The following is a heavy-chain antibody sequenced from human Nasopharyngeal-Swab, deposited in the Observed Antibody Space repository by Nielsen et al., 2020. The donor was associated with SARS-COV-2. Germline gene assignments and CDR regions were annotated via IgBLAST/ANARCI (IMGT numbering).Heavy chain of an antibody. V-gene: IGHV3-30-3*01. CDR2: ISYDGSNK. J-gene: IGHJ4*02. Sequence: GESLKISCAASGFTFSSYAMHWVRQAPGKGLEWVAVISYDGSNKYYADSVKGRFTISRDNSKNTLHLQMNSLRAEDTAVYYCARDWRQLVSYYFDYWGQGTLVTVSS. CDR3: ARDWRQLVSYYFDY. D-gene: IGHD6-13*01. CDR1: GFTFSSYA.